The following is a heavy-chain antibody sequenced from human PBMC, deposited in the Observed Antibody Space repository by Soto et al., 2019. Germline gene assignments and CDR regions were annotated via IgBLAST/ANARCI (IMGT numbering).Heavy chain of an antibody. CDR3: ASSGAQHDNGPDFYY. V-gene: IGHV4-39*01. CDR2: MFYSGST. D-gene: IGHD3-10*01. CDR1: GGSIRSSSYS. J-gene: IGHJ4*02. Sequence: QLQLQESGPGLVRPSETLSLTCTVSGGSIRSSSYSWGWIRQSPGTGLEWVGSMFYSGSTFFHPSLGSRVTISLDMSKSPLPLTLTSVTAADTAGYFCASSGAQHDNGPDFYYWGRGTRVTVSS.